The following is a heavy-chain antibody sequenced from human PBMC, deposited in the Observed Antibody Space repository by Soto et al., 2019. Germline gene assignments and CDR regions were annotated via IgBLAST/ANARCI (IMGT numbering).Heavy chain of an antibody. J-gene: IGHJ6*02. D-gene: IGHD1-1*01. CDR3: ARVSGTIYFYGMDV. CDR2: TYYRAKWYS. CDR1: GDSVSSNNAA. V-gene: IGHV6-1*01. Sequence: SQTLSLTCAISGDSVSSNNAAWNWIRRSPSRGLEWLGRTYYRAKWYSDYAESVRGRIIINPDTSKNQFSLQLNSVTPEDTAVYDCARVSGTIYFYGMDVWGQGTTVTVS.